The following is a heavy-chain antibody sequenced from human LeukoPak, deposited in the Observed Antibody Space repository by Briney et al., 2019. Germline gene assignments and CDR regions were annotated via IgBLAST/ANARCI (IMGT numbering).Heavy chain of an antibody. CDR1: GYTFTSYG. CDR2: IGAYNGNT. D-gene: IGHD1-14*01. CDR3: ARAELLWYYMDV. Sequence: ASVRVSCKASGYTFTSYGISWVRQAPGQGLEWMGWIGAYNGNTNYAQKLQGRVTMTTDTSTSTAYMELRSLRSDDTAVYYCARAELLWYYMDVWGKGTTVTISS. J-gene: IGHJ6*03. V-gene: IGHV1-18*01.